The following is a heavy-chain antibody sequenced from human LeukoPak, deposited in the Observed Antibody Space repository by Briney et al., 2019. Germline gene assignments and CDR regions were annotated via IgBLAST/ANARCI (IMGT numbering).Heavy chain of an antibody. CDR2: VHYSGST. CDR1: GGSIGTYY. J-gene: IGHJ5*02. V-gene: IGHV4-59*08. Sequence: SETLSLTCTVSGGSIGTYYWSWIRQPPGRGLEWIGYVHYSGSTRYSPSLKGRVTISVDTSKNQFSLKLSSVTAADTAVYYCARDYYDSSGYYPAWGQGTLVTVSS. D-gene: IGHD3-22*01. CDR3: ARDYYDSSGYYPA.